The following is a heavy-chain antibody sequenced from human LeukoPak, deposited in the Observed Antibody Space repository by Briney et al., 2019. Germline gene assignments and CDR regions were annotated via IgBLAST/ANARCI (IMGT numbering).Heavy chain of an antibody. CDR1: GGSISSGGYY. CDR2: IYYSGST. D-gene: IGHD2-2*01. CDR3: ARDLGCSSTSCPEDYYYYGMDV. J-gene: IGHJ6*04. Sequence: SETLSLTCTVSGGSISSGGYYWSWIRQHPGKGLEWFGYIYYSGSTYYNPSLKSRVTISVDTSKNQFSLKLSSVTAADTAVYYCARDLGCSSTSCPEDYYYYGMDVWGKGTTVTVSS. V-gene: IGHV4-31*03.